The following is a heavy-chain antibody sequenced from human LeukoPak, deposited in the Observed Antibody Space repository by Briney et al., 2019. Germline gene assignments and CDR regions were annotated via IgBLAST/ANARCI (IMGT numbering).Heavy chain of an antibody. V-gene: IGHV1-2*02. CDR2: INPNSGGT. Sequence: ASVKVSCKASGYTFTGYYMHWVRQAPGQGLEWMGWINPNSGGTNYAQKFQGRVTMTRDTSISTAYMELSRLRSDDTAVYYCARKRARGLWFGELFGAFDIWGQGTMVTVSS. D-gene: IGHD3-10*01. CDR1: GYTFTGYY. J-gene: IGHJ3*02. CDR3: ARKRARGLWFGELFGAFDI.